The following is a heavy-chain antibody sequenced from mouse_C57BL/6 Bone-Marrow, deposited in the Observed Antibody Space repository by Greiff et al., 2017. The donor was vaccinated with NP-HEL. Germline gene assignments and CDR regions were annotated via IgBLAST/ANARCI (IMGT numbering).Heavy chain of an antibody. D-gene: IGHD1-1*01. J-gene: IGHJ1*03. Sequence: QVQLQQSGPGLVQPSQSLSITCTVSGFSLTSYGVHWVRQSPGKGLEWLGVIWRGGSTDYNAAFMSRLSITKDNSKSHVFFKMNSLQADDTAIYYCANFYYYGSSYPWYFDVWGTGTTVTVSS. CDR3: ANFYYYGSSYPWYFDV. V-gene: IGHV2-5*01. CDR2: IWRGGST. CDR1: GFSLTSYG.